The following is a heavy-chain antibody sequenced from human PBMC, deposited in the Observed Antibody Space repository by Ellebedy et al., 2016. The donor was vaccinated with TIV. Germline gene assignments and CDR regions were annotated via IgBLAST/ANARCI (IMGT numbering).Heavy chain of an antibody. CDR3: ARDGSEWSRDH. CDR2: IDSSGTGT. D-gene: IGHD3-3*01. J-gene: IGHJ4*02. V-gene: IGHV3-21*06. CDR1: GFTFSIAG. Sequence: GGSLRLXCGASGFTFSIAGMTWVRQAPGKGLEWVATIDSSGTGTYYADSVKGRFIISRDNTKNLVFLQMNSLGVEDTAVYYCARDGSEWSRDHWGQGTLVTVSS.